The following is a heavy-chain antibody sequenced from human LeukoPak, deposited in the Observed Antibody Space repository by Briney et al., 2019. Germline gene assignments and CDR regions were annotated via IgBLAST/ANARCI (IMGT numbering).Heavy chain of an antibody. CDR2: IYYSGST. J-gene: IGHJ1*01. CDR3: ARATQYSSSWYGYFQH. Sequence: PSETLSLTCTVSGGSISSNYWSWIRQPPGKGLEWIGYIYYSGSTNYNPSLKSQVTISVDTSKNQFSLKLSSVTAADTAVYYCARATQYSSSWYGYFQHWGQGTLVTVSS. V-gene: IGHV4-59*01. D-gene: IGHD6-13*01. CDR1: GGSISSNY.